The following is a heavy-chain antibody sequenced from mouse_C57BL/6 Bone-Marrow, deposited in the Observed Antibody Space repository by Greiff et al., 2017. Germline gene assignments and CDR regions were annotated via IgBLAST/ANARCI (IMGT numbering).Heavy chain of an antibody. J-gene: IGHJ4*01. CDR3: ARRRRSVLYAMDY. Sequence: EVQLQQSGPELVKPGASVRISCKASGYSFPDYNMNWVKQSNGKSLEWIGVINPNYGTTSYNQNFKGKATLPVDQSSSTATMPLHSLTSEDSAVXYDARRRRSVLYAMDYWGQGTSVTVSS. CDR1: GYSFPDYN. V-gene: IGHV1-39*01. CDR2: INPNYGTT.